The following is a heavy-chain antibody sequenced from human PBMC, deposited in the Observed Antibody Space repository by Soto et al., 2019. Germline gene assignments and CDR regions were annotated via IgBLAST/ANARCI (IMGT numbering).Heavy chain of an antibody. J-gene: IGHJ4*02. CDR3: ARAVGHDYIWGSYRYNHFDS. V-gene: IGHV1-69*02. CDR1: VGTFISYT. CDR2: IIPILGIA. D-gene: IGHD3-16*02. Sequence: QVQLVQSGAEVKKPGSSVKVSCKASVGTFISYTISWVRQAPGQGLEWMGRIIPILGIANYAQKFQGRVTITADKSTSTAYMELSSLRSEDTSVYYCARAVGHDYIWGSYRYNHFDSWGQGTLVTVSS.